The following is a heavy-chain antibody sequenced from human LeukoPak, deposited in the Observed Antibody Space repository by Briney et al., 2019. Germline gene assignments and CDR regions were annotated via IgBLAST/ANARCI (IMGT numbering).Heavy chain of an antibody. CDR3: ARVGRDVVPGYYYGMDV. J-gene: IGHJ6*02. D-gene: IGHD5-24*01. V-gene: IGHV5-51*01. CDR1: GYSFTSYW. Sequence: GESLKISCKGSGYSFTSYWIGWVRQMPGKGLEWMGIIYPGDSDTRYSPSFQGQVTISADKSISTAYLQWSSLKASDTAVYYCARVGRDVVPGYYYGMDVWGQGTTITVSS. CDR2: IYPGDSDT.